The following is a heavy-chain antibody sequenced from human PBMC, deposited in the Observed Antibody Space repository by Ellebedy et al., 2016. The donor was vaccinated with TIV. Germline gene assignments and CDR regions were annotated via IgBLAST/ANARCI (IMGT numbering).Heavy chain of an antibody. V-gene: IGHV3-23*01. CDR3: ANGLWFGAEDGMDV. D-gene: IGHD3-10*01. CDR2: ISGSGGST. Sequence: GGSLRLXXAASGFIPSNYGMNWVRQAPGKGLEWVSAISGSGGSTYYADSVKGRFTISRDNSKNTLYLQMNSLRAEDTAVYYCANGLWFGAEDGMDVWGQGTTVTVSS. J-gene: IGHJ6*02. CDR1: GFIPSNYG.